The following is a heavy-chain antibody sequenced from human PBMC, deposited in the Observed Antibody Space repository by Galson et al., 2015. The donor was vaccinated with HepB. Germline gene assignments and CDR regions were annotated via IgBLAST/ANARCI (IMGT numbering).Heavy chain of an antibody. V-gene: IGHV3-7*03. Sequence: SLRLSCAASGFTFSTSWMTWVRQAPGEGLEWVANIKPDGSEQYYVDSVKGRFTISRDNAKNSLYLQMNSLRAKDMDVYYCARALHSGLDYWGQGTLVTVSS. CDR1: GFTFSTSW. CDR2: IKPDGSEQ. CDR3: ARALHSGLDY. J-gene: IGHJ4*02. D-gene: IGHD1-26*01.